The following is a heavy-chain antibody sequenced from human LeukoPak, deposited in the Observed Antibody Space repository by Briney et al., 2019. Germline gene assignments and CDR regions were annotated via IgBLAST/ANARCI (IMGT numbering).Heavy chain of an antibody. CDR1: GGTFSSYA. J-gene: IGHJ5*02. Sequence: ASVKVSCKASGGTFSSYAISWVRQAPGQGLEWMGGIIPIFGTANYAQKFQGRVTITTDESTSTAYMELSSLRSEDTAVYYCASADSYGTRWFDPWGQGTPVTVSS. V-gene: IGHV1-69*05. CDR3: ASADSYGTRWFDP. CDR2: IIPIFGTA. D-gene: IGHD5-18*01.